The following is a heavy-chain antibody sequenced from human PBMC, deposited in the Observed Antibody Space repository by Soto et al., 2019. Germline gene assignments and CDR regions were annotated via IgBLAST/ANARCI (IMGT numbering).Heavy chain of an antibody. V-gene: IGHV3-7*01. CDR3: ARAVTIFGVVTGY. CDR2: IKQDGSEK. D-gene: IGHD3-3*01. Sequence: GGSLRLSCAASGFTFSNYWMSWVRQAPGKGLEWVANIKQDGSEKYYVDSVKGRFTISRDNAKNSLYLQMNSLRAEDTAVYYCARAVTIFGVVTGYWGQGTLVTVSS. CDR1: GFTFSNYW. J-gene: IGHJ4*02.